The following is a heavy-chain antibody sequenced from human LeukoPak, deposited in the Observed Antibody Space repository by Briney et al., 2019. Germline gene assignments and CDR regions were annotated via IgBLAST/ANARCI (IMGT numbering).Heavy chain of an antibody. CDR3: AKDRFLEWLSSAFDI. CDR2: ISWNSGSI. J-gene: IGHJ3*02. V-gene: IGHV3-9*01. CDR1: GFTFDDFA. Sequence: LPGRSLRLSCAASGFTFDDFAMHWVRQAPGKGLEWVSGISWNSGSIGYADSVKGRFTISRDNAKNSLYLQMNSLRAEDTALYYCAKDRFLEWLSSAFDIWGQGTMVTVSS. D-gene: IGHD3-3*01.